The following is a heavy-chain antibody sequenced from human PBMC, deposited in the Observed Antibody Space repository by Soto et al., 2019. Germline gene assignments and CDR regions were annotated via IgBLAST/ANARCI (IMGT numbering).Heavy chain of an antibody. CDR3: AKEFWSGPFDY. V-gene: IGHV3-33*06. CDR2: IWNDGSNK. D-gene: IGHD3-3*01. J-gene: IGHJ4*02. Sequence: QVQLVESGGGVVQPGRSLRLSCAASGFTFSSYGMHWVRQAPGKGLEWVAVIWNDGSNKYYADSVKGRFTISRDNSKNPLYLQMTSLRAEDTAVYYCAKEFWSGPFDYWGQGTLVTVSS. CDR1: GFTFSSYG.